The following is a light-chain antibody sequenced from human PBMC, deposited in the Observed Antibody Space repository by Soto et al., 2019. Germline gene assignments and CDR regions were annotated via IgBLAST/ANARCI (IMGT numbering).Light chain of an antibody. V-gene: IGKV1-39*01. Sequence: IRMTQSPSSLSASVGDRVTIPCCASQSIDTHLNWYQQHPGKAPNALIYEASNLQSGVPSRFSGSGSGTDFTLTISGLQPDDSATYYCHQTYSPPDTFGQVTKVDIK. CDR2: EAS. J-gene: IGKJ1*01. CDR1: QSIDTH. CDR3: HQTYSPPDT.